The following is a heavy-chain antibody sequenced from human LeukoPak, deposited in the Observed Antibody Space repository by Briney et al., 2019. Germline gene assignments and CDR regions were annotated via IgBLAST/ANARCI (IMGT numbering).Heavy chain of an antibody. CDR2: IYSGGST. D-gene: IGHD6-6*01. CDR3: AREGGSIAARGGDYYYMDV. CDR1: GFTFSSYE. Sequence: GGSLRLSCAASGFTFSSYEMNWVRQAPGKGLEWVSVIYSGGSTYYADSVKGRFTISRDNSKNTLYLQMNSLRAEDTAVYYCAREGGSIAARGGDYYYMDVWGKGTTVTVSS. V-gene: IGHV3-66*02. J-gene: IGHJ6*03.